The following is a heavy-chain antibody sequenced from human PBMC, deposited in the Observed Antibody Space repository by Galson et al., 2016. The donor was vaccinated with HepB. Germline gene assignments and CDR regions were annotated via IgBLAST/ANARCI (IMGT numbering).Heavy chain of an antibody. Sequence: SLRLSCAASGFSVSGSYMSWVRQSPGKGLEWVAVIYAGGTPYYNDSVKGRFTISRDTSNNIQYLQMNSLRVDDTAVYYCSTGPNYYDTTGPFDYWGQGTLVIVSS. V-gene: IGHV3-53*01. CDR3: STGPNYYDTTGPFDY. D-gene: IGHD3-22*01. CDR1: GFSVSGSY. J-gene: IGHJ4*02. CDR2: IYAGGTP.